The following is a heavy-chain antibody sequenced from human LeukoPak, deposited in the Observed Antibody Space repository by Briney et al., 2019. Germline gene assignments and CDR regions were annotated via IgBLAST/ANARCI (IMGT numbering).Heavy chain of an antibody. J-gene: IGHJ4*02. CDR2: IRYDGSNK. V-gene: IGHV3-30*02. D-gene: IGHD3-22*01. CDR3: AKDWYYDSSGYYYYPQPFDD. Sequence: PGGSLRLSCAASGFTFSSYGMHWVRQAPGKGLEWVAFIRYDGSNKYYADSVKGRFTISRDNSKNTLYLQMHSLIAEDTAVYYCAKDWYYDSSGYYYYPQPFDDWGQGTLVTVSS. CDR1: GFTFSSYG.